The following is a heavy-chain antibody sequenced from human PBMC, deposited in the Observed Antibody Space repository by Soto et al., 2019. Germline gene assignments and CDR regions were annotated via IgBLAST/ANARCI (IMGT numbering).Heavy chain of an antibody. Sequence: GGSLRLSCAASGFTFGSYGVHWVRQAPGKGLEWVAVISYDGSNKYYADSVKGRFTISRDNSKNTLYLQMNSLRAEDTAVYYCATGSDNYEGTGDAFDIWGQGTMVTVSS. D-gene: IGHD4-4*01. CDR2: ISYDGSNK. J-gene: IGHJ3*02. V-gene: IGHV3-30*03. CDR3: ATGSDNYEGTGDAFDI. CDR1: GFTFGSYG.